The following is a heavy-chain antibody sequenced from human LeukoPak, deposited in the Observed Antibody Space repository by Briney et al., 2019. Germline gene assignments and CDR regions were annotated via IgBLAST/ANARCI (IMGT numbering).Heavy chain of an antibody. CDR3: ARVSSSWYKDWYFDL. CDR2: INHSGST. J-gene: IGHJ2*01. Sequence: SETLSLTCAVYGGSFSGYYWSWIRQPPGKGLEWIGEINHSGSTNYNPSLKSRVTISVDTSKNQFSLKLSSVTAADTAVYYCARVSSSWYKDWYFDLWGRGTLVTVSS. V-gene: IGHV4-34*01. CDR1: GGSFSGYY. D-gene: IGHD6-13*01.